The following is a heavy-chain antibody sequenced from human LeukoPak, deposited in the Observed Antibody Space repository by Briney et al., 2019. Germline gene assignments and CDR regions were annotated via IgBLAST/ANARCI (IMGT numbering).Heavy chain of an antibody. J-gene: IGHJ4*02. CDR3: ASLRRDGYNYG. CDR2: ISSSSSYI. D-gene: IGHD5-24*01. CDR1: GFTFSSYS. Sequence: GGSLRLSCAASGFTFSSYSMNWVRQAPGKGLEWVSSISSSSSYIYYADSVKGRFTISRDNAKNTLYLQMNSQRAEDTAVYYCASLRRDGYNYGWGQGTLVTVSS. V-gene: IGHV3-21*01.